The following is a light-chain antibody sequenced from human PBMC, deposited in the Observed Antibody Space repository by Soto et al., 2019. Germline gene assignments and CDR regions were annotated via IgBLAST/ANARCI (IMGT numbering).Light chain of an antibody. CDR1: QSINNW. CDR3: QQYDSYWS. CDR2: KAS. Sequence: DIQMTQSPSTLSASVGDRVTITCRASQSINNWLAWYQQKPGKAPKLLIYKASNLDIGVPSRFGGSGSGTEFSLTISCLQPDVFATYYCQQYDSYWSFGQGTKVEIK. J-gene: IGKJ1*01. V-gene: IGKV1-5*03.